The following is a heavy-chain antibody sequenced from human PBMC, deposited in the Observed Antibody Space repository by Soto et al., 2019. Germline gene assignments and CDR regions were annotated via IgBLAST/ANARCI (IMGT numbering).Heavy chain of an antibody. CDR3: ARDGPPDESLVRGVMGLFDY. D-gene: IGHD3-10*01. V-gene: IGHV3-33*01. CDR2: IWHDGSDK. J-gene: IGHJ4*02. CDR1: GFTFSAFG. Sequence: QVHLVESGGGVVQPGTSLRLSCAASGFTFSAFGFHWVRQAPGKGPEWVAFIWHDGSDKYYAHSVKGRFTISRDRSTSMVYLEMRSLRAEDTAGYYCARDGPPDESLVRGVMGLFDYCGQGILVTVSS.